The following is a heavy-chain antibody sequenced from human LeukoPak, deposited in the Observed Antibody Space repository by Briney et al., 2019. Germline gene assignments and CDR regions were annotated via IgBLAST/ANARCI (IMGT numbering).Heavy chain of an antibody. Sequence: PGGSLRLSCAASGFTFSSYEMNWVRQAPGKGLEWVSYISSSGSTIYYADSVKGRFTISRDNAKNSLYLQMNSLRAEDTAVYYCARLGQRTVTLYYFDYWGQGTLVTVSS. J-gene: IGHJ4*02. CDR2: ISSSGSTI. D-gene: IGHD4-17*01. CDR3: ARLGQRTVTLYYFDY. CDR1: GFTFSSYE. V-gene: IGHV3-48*03.